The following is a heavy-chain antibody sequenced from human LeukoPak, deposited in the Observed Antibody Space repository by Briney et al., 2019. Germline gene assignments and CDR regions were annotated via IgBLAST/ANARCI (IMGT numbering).Heavy chain of an antibody. V-gene: IGHV3-7*03. Sequence: GGCLRLSCAASGFTFSSYIINWVRQAPGKGMEWGANIKQDGSEKYYVDSAKGRFTISRDNAKNSLYLQMNSLRAEDTAVYYCARELRSDYVSGSYRLDYWGQGTLVTVSS. CDR3: ARELRSDYVSGSYRLDY. J-gene: IGHJ4*02. D-gene: IGHD3-16*02. CDR2: IKQDGSEK. CDR1: GFTFSSYI.